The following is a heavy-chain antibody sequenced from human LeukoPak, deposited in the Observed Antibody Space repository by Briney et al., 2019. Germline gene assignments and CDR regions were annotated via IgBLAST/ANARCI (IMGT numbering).Heavy chain of an antibody. CDR1: GGTFSSYA. V-gene: IGHV1-69*05. J-gene: IGHJ4*02. Sequence: SVKVSCKASGGTFSSYAISWVRQAPGQGLEWMGRIIPIFGTANYAQKFQGRVTITTDESTSTAYMELSSLRSEDTAVYYCARDLGIAAARPEWWGQRTLVTVSS. CDR2: IIPIFGTA. CDR3: ARDLGIAAARPEW. D-gene: IGHD6-13*01.